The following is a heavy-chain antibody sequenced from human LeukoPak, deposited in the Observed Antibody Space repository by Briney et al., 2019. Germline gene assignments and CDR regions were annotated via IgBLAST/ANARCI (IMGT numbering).Heavy chain of an antibody. V-gene: IGHV7-4-1*02. CDR2: ISPSTGNP. Sequence: ASVKVSCKASGYTFTRYAMNWLRQAPGQGLEWMGWISPSTGNPTYAQAFTGRFVFSLDTSVSTAYLQISSLNTEDTAVYYCAIDQPVAGVSNFDSWGQGTLVTVSS. CDR1: GYTFTRYA. J-gene: IGHJ4*02. D-gene: IGHD6-19*01. CDR3: AIDQPVAGVSNFDS.